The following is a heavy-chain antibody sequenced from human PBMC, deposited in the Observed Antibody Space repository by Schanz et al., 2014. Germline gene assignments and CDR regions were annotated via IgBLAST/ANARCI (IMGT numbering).Heavy chain of an antibody. CDR3: ARDHTTESYYSAGPPIDY. J-gene: IGHJ4*02. D-gene: IGHD1-26*01. CDR1: GFMFSSYG. Sequence: QVQLVESGGGVVQPGRSLRLSCAASGFMFSSYGMHWVRQAPGKGLEWVSSISSGGNPYYANSVKGRFGISRDNSKNTLYLQMNSLRAEDTAVYYCARDHTTESYYSAGPPIDYWGQGTLXTVSS. CDR2: ISSGGNP. V-gene: IGHV3-NL1*01.